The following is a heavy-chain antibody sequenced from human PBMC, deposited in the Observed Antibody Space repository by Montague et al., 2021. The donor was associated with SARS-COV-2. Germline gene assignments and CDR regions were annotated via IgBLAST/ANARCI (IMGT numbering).Heavy chain of an antibody. CDR2: IFHSGIT. V-gene: IGHV4-59*13. CDR3: ARTEYNWSDWFDP. J-gene: IGHJ5*02. D-gene: IGHD1-20*01. Sequence: SETLSLTCSVSSGSISSYYWSWIRQSPGKGLEWIGYIFHSGITDYNPSLKSRVTISVDMSKNQFSLQLNSVTAADSAVYYCARTEYNWSDWFDPWGQGTLVTVSS. CDR1: SGSISSYY.